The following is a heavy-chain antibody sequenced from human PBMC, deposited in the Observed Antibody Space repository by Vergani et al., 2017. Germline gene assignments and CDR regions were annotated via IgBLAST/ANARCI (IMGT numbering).Heavy chain of an antibody. Sequence: QVQLQQSGPGLVKPSQTLSLTCAISGDSVSSKSVAWNWIRQSPSRGLEWLGRTYYRSKWYSDYVLSVKSRITINPDTSKNEFSLQLNSVTPEDTAVYYCARDKNRAFDIWGQGTMVTVSS. CDR2: TYYRSKWYS. J-gene: IGHJ3*02. V-gene: IGHV6-1*01. CDR3: ARDKNRAFDI. D-gene: IGHD1-14*01. CDR1: GDSVSSKSVA.